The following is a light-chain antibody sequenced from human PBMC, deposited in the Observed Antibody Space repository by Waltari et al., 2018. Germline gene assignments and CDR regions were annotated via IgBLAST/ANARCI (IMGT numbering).Light chain of an antibody. V-gene: IGLV2-14*01. CDR3: SSYTNSNTYV. CDR1: SSDVGNYNY. CDR2: YVT. Sequence: QSALTQPASVSGSPGQSIAISCTATSSDVGNYNYVSWYQQHPGKAPKLMIYYVTSRPSGVSSRFSGSKSGNTASLTISGLQAEDEADYYCSSYTNSNTYVFGPGTKVTVL. J-gene: IGLJ1*01.